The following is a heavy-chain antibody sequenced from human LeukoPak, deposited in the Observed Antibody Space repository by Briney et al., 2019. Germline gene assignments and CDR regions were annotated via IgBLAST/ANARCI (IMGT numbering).Heavy chain of an antibody. V-gene: IGHV4-59*12. D-gene: IGHD3-10*01. CDR2: IYYSGST. CDR1: GGSISSYY. J-gene: IGHJ4*02. Sequence: PSETLSLTCTVSGGSISSYYWSWIRQPPGKGLEWIGYIYYSGSTNYNPSLKSRVTISVDTSKNQFSLKLSSVTAADTAVYYCARAPMVRGGNLIDYWGQGTLVTVSS. CDR3: ARAPMVRGGNLIDY.